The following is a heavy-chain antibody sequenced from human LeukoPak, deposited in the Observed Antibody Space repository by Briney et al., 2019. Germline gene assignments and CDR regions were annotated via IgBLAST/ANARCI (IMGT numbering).Heavy chain of an antibody. Sequence: PSETLSLTCAVYGGSFSGYYWSWIRQPPGKGLEWIGEINHSGTTNYNPSLKSRVTISVDTSKNQFSLKLSSVTAADTAVYYCANLAAAGNQTQNWFDPWGQGTLVTVSS. CDR2: INHSGTT. J-gene: IGHJ5*02. CDR1: GGSFSGYY. D-gene: IGHD6-13*01. CDR3: ANLAAAGNQTQNWFDP. V-gene: IGHV4-34*01.